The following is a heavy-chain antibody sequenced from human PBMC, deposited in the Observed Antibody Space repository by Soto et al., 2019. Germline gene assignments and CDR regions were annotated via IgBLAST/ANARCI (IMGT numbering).Heavy chain of an antibody. CDR2: ISAYNGNT. CDR3: ARLSDPRLNPTDLWFGELLSYYFDY. CDR1: GYTFTSYG. V-gene: IGHV1-18*01. Sequence: QVQLVQSGAEVKKPGASVKVSCKASGYTFTSYGISWVRQAPGQGLEWMGWISAYNGNTNYAQKLQDRVTMTTDTSTSTAYMELRSLRSDDTAVYYCARLSDPRLNPTDLWFGELLSYYFDYWGQGTLVTVSS. D-gene: IGHD3-10*01. J-gene: IGHJ4*02.